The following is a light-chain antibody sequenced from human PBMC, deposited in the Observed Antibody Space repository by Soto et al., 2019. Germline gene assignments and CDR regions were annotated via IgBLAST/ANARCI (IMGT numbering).Light chain of an antibody. CDR2: AAS. CDR3: QKYDGAPLT. J-gene: IGKJ4*01. Sequence: DIQMTQSPSSLSASVGDRVTITCRAGQDINIYLAWYQQKPGKVPKLLISAASTLQSGVPSRFSGSGSGTDFTLTISSLQPEDVATYYCQKYDGAPLTFGGGTTVEIK. CDR1: QDINIY. V-gene: IGKV1-27*01.